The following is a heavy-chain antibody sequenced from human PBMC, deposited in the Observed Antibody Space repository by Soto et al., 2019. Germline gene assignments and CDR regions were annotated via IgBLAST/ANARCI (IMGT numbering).Heavy chain of an antibody. V-gene: IGHV4-4*02. CDR2: IDHRGSA. Sequence: QVLLQGSGPGLVKSSGTLSLTCAVSGASLRNSNWWNWVRQSPGKGLEWIGEIDHRGSANYNPSLKSRLTISVDKSKNNFSLKLSSVTAADTDVYYCTEGPTLQSWGQGTLVIVSS. CDR1: GASLRNSNW. J-gene: IGHJ5*02. CDR3: TEGPTLQS.